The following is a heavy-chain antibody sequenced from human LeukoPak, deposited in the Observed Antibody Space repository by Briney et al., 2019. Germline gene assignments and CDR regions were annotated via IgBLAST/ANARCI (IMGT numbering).Heavy chain of an antibody. CDR3: ARASELLLLTGYYYYMDV. CDR2: ISSSSSYI. J-gene: IGHJ6*03. V-gene: IGHV3-21*04. CDR1: RFTFSSYS. D-gene: IGHD2-21*02. Sequence: GGSLRLSCAASRFTFSSYSMNWVRQAPGKGLEWVSSISSSSSYIYYADSVKGRFTISRDNAKNSLYLQMNSLRAEDTAVYYCARASELLLLTGYYYYMDVWGKGTTVTVSS.